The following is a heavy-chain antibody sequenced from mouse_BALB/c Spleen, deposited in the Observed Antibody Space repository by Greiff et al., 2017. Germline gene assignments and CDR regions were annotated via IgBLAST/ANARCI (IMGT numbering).Heavy chain of an antibody. J-gene: IGHJ3*01. CDR3: ASWEGPFAD. CDR2: ISSGGSYT. CDR1: GFTFSSYA. D-gene: IGHD3-3*01. V-gene: IGHV5-9-4*01. Sequence: EVNVVESGGGLVKPGGSLKLSCAASGFTFSSYAMSWVRQSPEKRLEWVAEISSGGSYTYYPDTVPGRFTISRDNAKNTLYLEMSSLRSEDTAMYYCASWEGPFADWGQGTLVTVAA.